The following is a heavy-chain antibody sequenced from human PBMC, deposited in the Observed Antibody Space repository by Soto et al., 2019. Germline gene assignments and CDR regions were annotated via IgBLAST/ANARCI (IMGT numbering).Heavy chain of an antibody. V-gene: IGHV3-15*07. CDR3: TRESGGGLEGPSLTYKGGYYYYYYGMDV. CDR1: GFTFSNAW. J-gene: IGHJ6*02. Sequence: PGGSLRLSCAASGFTFSNAWINWVRQAPGKGLEWVGRIKSKTDGGTTDYAAPVKGRFTISRDDSKNTLYLQLNSLKTEDTAVKYCTRESGGGLEGPSLTYKGGYYYYYYGMDVWGQGTTFTVSS. D-gene: IGHD1-20*01. CDR2: IKSKTDGGTT.